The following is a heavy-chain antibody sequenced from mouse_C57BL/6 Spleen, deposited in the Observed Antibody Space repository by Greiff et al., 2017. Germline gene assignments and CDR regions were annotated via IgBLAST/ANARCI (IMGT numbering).Heavy chain of an antibody. CDR1: GYTFTSYW. J-gene: IGHJ4*01. V-gene: IGHV1-50*01. D-gene: IGHD1-1*01. CDR2: IDPSDSYT. Sequence: QVQLQQSGAELVKPGASVKLSCKASGYTFTSYWMQWVKQRPGQGLEWIGEIDPSDSYTNYNQKFQGKATLTVDTSYSPAYMQLSSLTSEVSAVDYCARSHYYSSSRKLYAMDYWGQGTSVTVSS. CDR3: ARSHYYSSSRKLYAMDY.